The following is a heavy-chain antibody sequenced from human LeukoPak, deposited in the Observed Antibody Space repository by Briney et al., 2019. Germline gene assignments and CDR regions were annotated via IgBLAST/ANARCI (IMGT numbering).Heavy chain of an antibody. D-gene: IGHD6-13*01. CDR1: GYTFTSYY. CDR3: ARGPPIAAAGRYYYYMDV. V-gene: IGHV1-46*01. CDR2: INPSGGST. J-gene: IGHJ6*03. Sequence: AASVKVSCKASGYTFTSYYMHWVRQAPGQGLEWMGIINPSGGSTSYAQKFQGRVTMTRDTSTSTVYMELSSLRSDDTAVYYCARGPPIAAAGRYYYYMDVWGKGTTVTVSS.